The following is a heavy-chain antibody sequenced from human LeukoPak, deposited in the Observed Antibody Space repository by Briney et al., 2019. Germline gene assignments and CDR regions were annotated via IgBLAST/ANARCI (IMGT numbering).Heavy chain of an antibody. CDR1: GGSMSSGGYS. J-gene: IGHJ3*02. D-gene: IGHD4-23*01. CDR3: ARDNHGGFDI. V-gene: IGHV4-30-2*01. CDR2: IYHSGST. Sequence: PSQTLSLTCAVSGGSMSSGGYSWSWIRQPPGKGLEWIGYIYHSGSTYYNPSLKSRVTISVDRSKNQFSLKLSSVTAADTDVYYCARDNHGGFDIWGQGTMVTVSS.